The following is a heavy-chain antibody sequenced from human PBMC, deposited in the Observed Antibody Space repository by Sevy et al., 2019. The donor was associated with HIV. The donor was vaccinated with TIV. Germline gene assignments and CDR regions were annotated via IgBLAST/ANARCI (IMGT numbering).Heavy chain of an antibody. V-gene: IGHV3-23*01. CDR2: ISGSGGSI. D-gene: IGHD1-26*01. J-gene: IGHJ4*01. CDR3: RGVGTTTNFDY. CDR1: GFIFNSYG. Sequence: GGSLRLSCAASGFIFNSYGMSWVRQAPGKGMEWVSGISGSGGSIYYADSVKGRFTISRDNFKNTLYLQMNSLRAEDTAVYYCRGVGTTTNFDYWGHGTLVTVSS.